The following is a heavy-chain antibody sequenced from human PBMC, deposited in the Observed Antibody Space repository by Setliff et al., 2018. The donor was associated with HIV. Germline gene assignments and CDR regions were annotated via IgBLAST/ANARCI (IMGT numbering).Heavy chain of an antibody. Sequence: SETLSLTCTVSGGSIRATSYYWGWIRQPPGKGLEWIGSIYYSGSTKYNPSLRSRVTFSVDTSKNQFSLNLRSVTAADTAVYYCARDRLSAFDPWGQGTLVTVSS. CDR2: IYYSGST. CDR3: ARDRLSAFDP. CDR1: GGSIRATSYY. V-gene: IGHV4-39*07. J-gene: IGHJ5*02. D-gene: IGHD3-16*01.